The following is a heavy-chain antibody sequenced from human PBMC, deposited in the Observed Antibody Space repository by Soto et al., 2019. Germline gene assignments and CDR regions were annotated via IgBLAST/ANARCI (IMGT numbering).Heavy chain of an antibody. J-gene: IGHJ4*02. D-gene: IGHD6-13*01. V-gene: IGHV3-30-3*01. CDR3: ARAPTTPRRKPQLARDPIHFDC. Sequence: GGTLRLSCAASGFTLSSYAMSWVRQAPGKGLEWVAVISYDGSNKNYADSVKGRFNISRDNTKNTLYLQMNSLRAEDTAVYYCARAPTTPRRKPQLARDPIHFDCWGQETLVTVSS. CDR2: ISYDGSNK. CDR1: GFTLSSYA.